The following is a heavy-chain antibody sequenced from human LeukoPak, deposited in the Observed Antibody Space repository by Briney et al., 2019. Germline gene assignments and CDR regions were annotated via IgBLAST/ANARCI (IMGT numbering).Heavy chain of an antibody. CDR1: GGTFSSYA. V-gene: IGHV1-69*01. J-gene: IGHJ6*03. D-gene: IGHD1-26*01. CDR2: IIPIFGTA. Sequence: GSSVKVSCKASGGTFSSYAISWVRQAPGQGLEWMGGIIPIFGTANYAQKFQGRVTITADESTSTAYMELSSLRSEDTAVYYSATLPADRREWELLYYYYMDVWGKGTTVTVSS. CDR3: ATLPADRREWELLYYYYMDV.